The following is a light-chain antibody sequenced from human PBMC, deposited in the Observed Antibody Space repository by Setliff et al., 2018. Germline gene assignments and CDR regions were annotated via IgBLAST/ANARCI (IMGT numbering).Light chain of an antibody. J-gene: IGLJ1*01. CDR2: DVT. CDR1: SNDVWGHNY. CDR3: SSYADSNILR. V-gene: IGLV2-8*01. Sequence: QSALTQPPSASGSPGQSVTISCTGTSNDVWGHNYVSWYQQHPGKAPQLIIYDVTKRPSGVPDRFSGSKSGNTASLTVSGLQAEDEADYYCSSYADSNILRFGTGTKVTVL.